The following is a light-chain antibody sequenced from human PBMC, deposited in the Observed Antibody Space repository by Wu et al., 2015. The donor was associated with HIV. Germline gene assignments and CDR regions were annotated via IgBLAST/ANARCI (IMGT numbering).Light chain of an antibody. CDR2: GAS. V-gene: IGKV1-39*01. J-gene: IGKJ4*01. CDR3: QQSYTVPVT. CDR1: QNIDGH. Sequence: DIQMTQSPSSLSASIGDRVTITCRTRQNIDGHLNWYQQRPGGAPHPLIYGASNLQSGASSRFTGSGSGTLFTLTITNVQPEDFATYFCQQSYTVPVTFGGGTKVE.